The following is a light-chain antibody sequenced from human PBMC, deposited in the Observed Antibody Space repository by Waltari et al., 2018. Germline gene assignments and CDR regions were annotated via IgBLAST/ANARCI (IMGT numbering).Light chain of an antibody. V-gene: IGKV2-28*01. CDR1: QSLLHSNGYNY. CDR3: MQALQTLLT. Sequence: DIVMTQSPLSLPVTPGEPASIPCRPSQSLLHSNGYNYLDWYLQKPGQSPQLLIYLGSNRASGVPDRFSGSGSGTDFTLKISRVEAEDVGVYYCMQALQTLLTFGGGTKVEIK. J-gene: IGKJ4*01. CDR2: LGS.